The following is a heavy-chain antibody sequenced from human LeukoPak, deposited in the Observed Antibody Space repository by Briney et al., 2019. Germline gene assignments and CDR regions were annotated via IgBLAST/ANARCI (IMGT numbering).Heavy chain of an antibody. V-gene: IGHV3-21*01. CDR2: IYTTNNCI. Sequence: GGSLRLSCAASGFTFSAYNMNWVRQAPGKGLEWVSSIYTTNNCIYYADSVKGRFTISRDSSKNSLYLQMNSLRAEDTAVYYCARGGEGAKRADTFDIWGQGTMVTVSS. CDR3: ARGGEGAKRADTFDI. J-gene: IGHJ3*02. CDR1: GFTFSAYN. D-gene: IGHD1-26*01.